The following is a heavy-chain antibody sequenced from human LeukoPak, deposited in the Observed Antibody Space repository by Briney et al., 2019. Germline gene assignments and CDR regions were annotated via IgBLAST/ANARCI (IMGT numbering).Heavy chain of an antibody. Sequence: GGSLRLSCAASGFTFSSYGMHWVRQAPGKGLEWVAVISYDGSNKYYADSVKGRFTISRDNSKNTLYLQMNSLRAEDTAVYYCAKERCFDWLLFPCGMDVWGQGTTVTVSS. CDR3: AKERCFDWLLFPCGMDV. D-gene: IGHD3-9*01. CDR1: GFTFSSYG. CDR2: ISYDGSNK. J-gene: IGHJ6*02. V-gene: IGHV3-30*18.